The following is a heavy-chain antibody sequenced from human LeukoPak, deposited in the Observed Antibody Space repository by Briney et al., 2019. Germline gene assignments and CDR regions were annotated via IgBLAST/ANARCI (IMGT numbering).Heavy chain of an antibody. V-gene: IGHV4-59*08. J-gene: IGHJ6*03. CDR1: GGSISGYF. D-gene: IGHD3-22*01. Sequence: LETLSLTCTVSGGSISGYFWTWIRQPPGKGLEWIGYIYYSGSTNYSPSPKSRVTISVDTSKNQFSLKLSSVTAADTAVYYCARRYDSSGYYYYYMDVWGKGTTVTVSS. CDR3: ARRYDSSGYYYYYMDV. CDR2: IYYSGST.